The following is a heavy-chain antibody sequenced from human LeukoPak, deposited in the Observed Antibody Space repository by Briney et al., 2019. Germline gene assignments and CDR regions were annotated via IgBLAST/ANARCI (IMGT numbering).Heavy chain of an antibody. J-gene: IGHJ4*02. CDR3: AKGPSYYYGYYFDY. D-gene: IGHD3-10*01. CDR1: GFTFNNYA. V-gene: IGHV3-23*01. CDR2: ISGSGGST. Sequence: GGSLRLSRAASGFTFNNYAMSWVRQAPGKGLERVSSISGSGGSTYYADSVKGRFTISRDNSKNTLYLQMNSLRAEGTAVYYCAKGPSYYYGYYFDYWGQGTLVTVSS.